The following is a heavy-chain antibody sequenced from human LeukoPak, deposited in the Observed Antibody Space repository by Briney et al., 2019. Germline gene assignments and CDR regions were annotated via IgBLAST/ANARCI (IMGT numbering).Heavy chain of an antibody. CDR1: GFTFSSYA. V-gene: IGHV3-23*01. J-gene: IGHJ3*02. CDR3: ARGPTPNGLAFDI. CDR2: ISGSGDST. D-gene: IGHD2-15*01. Sequence: GGSLRLSCAASGFTFSSYAMSWVRQAPGKGLEWVSAISGSGDSTFYADSVKGRFTISRDNSKNTLYLQMNSLRAEDTAVYYCARGPTPNGLAFDIWGQGTMVTVSS.